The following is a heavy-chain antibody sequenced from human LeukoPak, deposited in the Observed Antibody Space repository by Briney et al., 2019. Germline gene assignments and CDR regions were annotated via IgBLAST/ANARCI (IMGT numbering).Heavy chain of an antibody. D-gene: IGHD5-18*01. J-gene: IGHJ4*02. CDR1: GYTFTSYG. V-gene: IGHV1-18*01. CDR3: ASSRYSYGYYDY. CDR2: ISAYNGNT. Sequence: ASVKVSCKASGYTFTSYGTSWVRQAPGQGLEWMGWISAYNGNTNYAQKLQGRVTMTTDTSTSTAYMELRSLRSDDTAVYYCASSRYSYGYYDYWGQGTLVTVSS.